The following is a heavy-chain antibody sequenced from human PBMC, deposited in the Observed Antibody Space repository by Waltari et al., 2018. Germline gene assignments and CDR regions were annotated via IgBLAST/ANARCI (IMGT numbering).Heavy chain of an antibody. CDR1: GGSSSAFY. V-gene: IGHV4-34*01. CDR3: ARTFGGSGRYKFDY. D-gene: IGHD3-10*01. J-gene: IGHJ4*03. Sequence: QVHLQQSGAGLLRPSQTLSLTCTVYGGSSSAFYWSWIRQAPGKGLDWLGEIYHGGSTNYNPSLRGRITISAATSKTEFYLTLNSVTAADTAVYFCARTFGGSGRYKFDYWGQGMLVTVSS. CDR2: IYHGGST.